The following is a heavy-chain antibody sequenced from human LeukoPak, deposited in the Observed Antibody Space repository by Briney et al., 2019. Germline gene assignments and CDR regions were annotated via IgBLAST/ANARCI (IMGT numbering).Heavy chain of an antibody. J-gene: IGHJ4*02. CDR2: IYYSGNT. V-gene: IGHV4-39*01. Sequence: SETLSLTCTVSGGSISSSSYYWGWICQPPGKELEWIGTIYYSGNTYYNPSLKSRVTISVDTSKNQFSLKLSSVTAADTAVYYCAGHDSSGSYGPFDYWGQGTLVTVSS. CDR3: AGHDSSGSYGPFDY. D-gene: IGHD3-22*01. CDR1: GGSISSSSYY.